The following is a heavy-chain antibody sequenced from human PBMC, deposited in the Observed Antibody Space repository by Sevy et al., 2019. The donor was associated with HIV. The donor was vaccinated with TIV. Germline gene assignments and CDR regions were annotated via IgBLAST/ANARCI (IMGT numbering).Heavy chain of an antibody. CDR2: ISSSGSTI. V-gene: IGHV3-11*01. J-gene: IGHJ6*02. D-gene: IGHD3-22*01. CDR1: GFTFSDYY. Sequence: GGSLRLSCAASGFTFSDYYMSWIRQAPGKGLEWVSYISSSGSTIYYADSVKGRFTISRDNAKNSPYLQMNSLRAEDTAVYYCARDGNYYDSSGYQSYYYYYGMDVWGQGTTVTVSS. CDR3: ARDGNYYDSSGYQSYYYYYGMDV.